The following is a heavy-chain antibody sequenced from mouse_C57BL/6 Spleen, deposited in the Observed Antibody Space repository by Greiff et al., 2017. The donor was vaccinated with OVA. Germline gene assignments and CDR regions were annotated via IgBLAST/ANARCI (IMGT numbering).Heavy chain of an antibody. J-gene: IGHJ4*01. V-gene: IGHV1-53*01. CDR1: GYTFTSYW. Sequence: QVQLKQPGTELVKPGASVKLSCKASGYTFTSYWMHWVKQRPGQGLEWIGNINPSNGGTNYNEKFKSKATLTVDKSSSTAYMQLSSLTSEDAAVYYCARMDGYYDAMDYWGQGTSVTVSS. CDR3: ARMDGYYDAMDY. D-gene: IGHD2-3*01. CDR2: INPSNGGT.